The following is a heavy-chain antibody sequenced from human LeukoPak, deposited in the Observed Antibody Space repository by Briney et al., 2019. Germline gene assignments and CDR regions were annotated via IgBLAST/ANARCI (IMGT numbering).Heavy chain of an antibody. V-gene: IGHV4-59*01. CDR2: IYHSGST. CDR1: GGSISTYY. CDR3: ARGGGYASPIGY. D-gene: IGHD5-12*01. Sequence: SETLSLTGTLSGGSISTYYWSWIRQPPGKGLEWIGYIYHSGSTNYNPSLRSRVTISVDTSKNQFSLKLSSVTAADTAVYYCARGGGYASPIGYWGQGALVTVSS. J-gene: IGHJ4*02.